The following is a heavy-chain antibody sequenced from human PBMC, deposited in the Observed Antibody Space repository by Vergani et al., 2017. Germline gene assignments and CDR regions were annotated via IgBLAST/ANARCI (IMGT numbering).Heavy chain of an antibody. CDR3: AGDTHSWQRADR. Sequence: QVKLQESGPGLVKPSETLSLTCTVSGASVNSYYWSWIRQPPGKGLEWMGYVSFRGDTLYDPSFKGRMTISLNTSSNQFSLYLTSVTAADTAVYYCAGDTHSWQRADRWGQGLLVSVSS. J-gene: IGHJ5*02. V-gene: IGHV4-59*02. CDR2: VSFRGDT. D-gene: IGHD6-13*01. CDR1: GASVNSYY.